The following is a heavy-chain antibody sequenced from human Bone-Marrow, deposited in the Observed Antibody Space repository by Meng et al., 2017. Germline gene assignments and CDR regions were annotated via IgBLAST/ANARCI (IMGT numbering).Heavy chain of an antibody. J-gene: IGHJ4*02. CDR3: ARPRTMTLDY. CDR1: GFTFSSYA. V-gene: IGHV3-30*15. Sequence: GESLKISCAASGFTFSSYAMHWVRQAPGKGLEWVAVISYDGSNKYYADSVKGRFTISRDNSKNTLYLQMSSLRAEDTAVYYCARPRTMTLDYWGQGTLVTVSS. CDR2: ISYDGSNK. D-gene: IGHD3-22*01.